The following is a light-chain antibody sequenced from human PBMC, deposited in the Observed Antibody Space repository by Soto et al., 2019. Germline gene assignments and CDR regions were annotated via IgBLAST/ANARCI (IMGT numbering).Light chain of an antibody. CDR2: DVS. Sequence: QSVLTQPASVSGSPGQSITISCTGTSSDVGSYNFVSWYQHHPGKVPKLMIYDVSDRPSGVSNRFSGSKSGNTASLTISGLQAEDEADYYCSSYTSSSVVFGGGTKLTVL. V-gene: IGLV2-14*03. CDR1: SSDVGSYNF. J-gene: IGLJ2*01. CDR3: SSYTSSSVV.